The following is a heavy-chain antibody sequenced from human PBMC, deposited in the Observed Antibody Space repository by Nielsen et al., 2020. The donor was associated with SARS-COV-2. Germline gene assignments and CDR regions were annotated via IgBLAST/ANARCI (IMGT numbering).Heavy chain of an antibody. CDR2: IYHSGST. Sequence: SETLSLTCTVSGYSISSGYYWGWIRQPPGKGLEWIGSIYHSGSTYYNPSLKSRVTISVDTSKNQFSLKLSSVTAADTAVYYCARLDGYWGQGTLVTVSS. V-gene: IGHV4-38-2*02. CDR1: GYSISSGYY. J-gene: IGHJ4*02. CDR3: ARLDGY.